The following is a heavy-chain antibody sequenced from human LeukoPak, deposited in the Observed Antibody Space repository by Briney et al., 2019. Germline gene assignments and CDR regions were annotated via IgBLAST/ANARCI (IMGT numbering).Heavy chain of an antibody. CDR1: GGSISNYH. CDR2: IYHSGST. V-gene: IGHV4-59*12. CDR3: ARYSVAAAGTLDY. Sequence: PSETLSLTCTVSGGSISNYHWSWIRPPPGKGMEWIGEIYHSGSTNYNPSLKSRVTISVDKSKNQFSLKLSSVTAADTAVYYCARYSVAAAGTLDYWGQGTLVTVSS. J-gene: IGHJ4*02. D-gene: IGHD6-13*01.